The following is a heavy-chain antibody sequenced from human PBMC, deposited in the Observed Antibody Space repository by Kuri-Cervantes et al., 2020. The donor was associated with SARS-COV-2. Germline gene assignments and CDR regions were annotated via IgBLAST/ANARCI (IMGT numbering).Heavy chain of an antibody. CDR2: INHSGST. D-gene: IGHD3-22*01. CDR1: GGSFSGYY. J-gene: IGHJ4*02. CDR3: ARGRNYYDSSGYFYYFDY. Sequence: SETLSLTCAVYGGSFSGYYWSWIRQPPGKGLEWIGEINHSGSTNYNPSLKSRVTISVDTSKNQFSLKLSSVTAADTAVYYCARGRNYYDSSGYFYYFDYWGLGTRVTGAS. V-gene: IGHV4-34*01.